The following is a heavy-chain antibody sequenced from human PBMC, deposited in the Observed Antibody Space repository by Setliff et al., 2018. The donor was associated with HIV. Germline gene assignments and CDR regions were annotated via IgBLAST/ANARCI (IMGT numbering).Heavy chain of an antibody. D-gene: IGHD3-22*01. Sequence: PGESLKISCGASGFTFSGSPMHWVRQASGKGLEWVGRIKTEAEGYATAYAALVKGRFTISRDDSKNTAYLQMNSLKTEDTAIYYCTRPQYIYDNSDSDNWGQGALVTVSS. V-gene: IGHV3-73*01. CDR1: GFTFSGSP. J-gene: IGHJ4*02. CDR2: IKTEAEGYAT. CDR3: TRPQYIYDNSDSDN.